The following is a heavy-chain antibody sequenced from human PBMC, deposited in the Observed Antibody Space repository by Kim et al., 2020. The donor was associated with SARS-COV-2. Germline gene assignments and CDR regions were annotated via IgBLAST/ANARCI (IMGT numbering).Heavy chain of an antibody. CDR3: ARTSGLDYFDY. J-gene: IGHJ4*02. D-gene: IGHD6-19*01. Sequence: GGSLRLSCAASGFTFSSYDMHWVRQAPGKGLEWVSAIGTAGDPYYPGSVKGRFTISRENAKNSLYLQMNSLRAGDTAVYYCARTSGLDYFDYWGQGTLVTVSS. CDR1: GFTFSSYD. V-gene: IGHV3-13*05. CDR2: IGTAGDP.